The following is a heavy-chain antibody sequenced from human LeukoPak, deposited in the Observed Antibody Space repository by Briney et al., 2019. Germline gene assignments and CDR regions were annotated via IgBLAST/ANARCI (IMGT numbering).Heavy chain of an antibody. CDR2: ISGSGGST. CDR1: GFTFGPYT. J-gene: IGHJ4*02. Sequence: GGSLRLSCAASGFTFGPYTMNWVRQAPGKGLEWVSAISGSGGSTYYADSVKGRFTISRDNSKNTLYLQMNSLRAEDTAVYYCAKEASGSYPFDYWGQGTLVTVSS. V-gene: IGHV3-23*01. D-gene: IGHD1-26*01. CDR3: AKEASGSYPFDY.